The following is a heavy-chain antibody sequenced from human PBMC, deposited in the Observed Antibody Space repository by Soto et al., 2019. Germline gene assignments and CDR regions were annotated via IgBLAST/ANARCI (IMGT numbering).Heavy chain of an antibody. J-gene: IGHJ5*02. D-gene: IGHD3-10*01. V-gene: IGHV4-59*01. CDR2: IYYSGST. Sequence: SETLSLTCTVSGGSISSYYWSWIRQPPGKGLEWIGYIYYSGSTNYNPSLKSRVTISVDTSKNQFSLKLSSVTAADTAVYYCARRIWFGDHKWFDPWGQGTLVTVS. CDR3: ARRIWFGDHKWFDP. CDR1: GGSISSYY.